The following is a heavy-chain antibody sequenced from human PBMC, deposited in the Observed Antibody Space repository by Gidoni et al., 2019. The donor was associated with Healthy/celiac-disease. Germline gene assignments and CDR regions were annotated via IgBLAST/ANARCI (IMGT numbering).Heavy chain of an antibody. CDR3: AKAASGYCSSTSCSIYYYYYGMDV. Sequence: EVQLVASGGGLVQPGGSLRLSCAAPGFPFSSYWMSWVRQAPGKGLEWVANIKQDGSEKYYVDSVKGRFTISRDNAKNSLYLQMNSLRAEDTAVYYCAKAASGYCSSTSCSIYYYYYGMDVWGQGTTVTVSS. CDR1: GFPFSSYW. CDR2: IKQDGSEK. V-gene: IGHV3-7*03. J-gene: IGHJ6*02. D-gene: IGHD2-2*01.